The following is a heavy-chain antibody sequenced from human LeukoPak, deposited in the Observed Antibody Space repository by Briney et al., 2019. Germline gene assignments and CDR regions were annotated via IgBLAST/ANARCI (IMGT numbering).Heavy chain of an antibody. CDR1: GYSISSGYY. CDR3: ASHFGWGYSGYENRFDP. J-gene: IGHJ5*02. CDR2: IYHSGST. D-gene: IGHD5-12*01. V-gene: IGHV4-38-2*01. Sequence: PSETLSLTCAVSGYSISSGYYWGWIRQPPGNGLEWIGSIYHSGSTYYNPSLKSRVTISVDTSKNQFSLKLSSVTAADTAVYYCASHFGWGYSGYENRFDPWGQGTLVTVSS.